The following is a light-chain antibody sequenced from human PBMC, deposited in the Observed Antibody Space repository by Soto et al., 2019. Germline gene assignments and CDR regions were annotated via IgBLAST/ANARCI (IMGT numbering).Light chain of an antibody. Sequence: QSALTQPASMSGSPGQSITISCTGSSSDVGTFNLVSWYQKYPGKAPKLMIYEVSKRPSGVSNRFSGSKSGNTASLTISGLQAEDEAVYYCCSYAGSNTHVVFGGGTKLPVL. CDR3: CSYAGSNTHVV. CDR1: SSDVGTFNL. CDR2: EVS. V-gene: IGLV2-23*02. J-gene: IGLJ2*01.